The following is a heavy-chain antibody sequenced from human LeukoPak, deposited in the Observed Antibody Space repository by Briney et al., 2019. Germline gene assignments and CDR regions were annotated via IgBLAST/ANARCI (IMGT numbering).Heavy chain of an antibody. J-gene: IGHJ4*02. CDR2: IWYDGSNK. Sequence: PGRSLRLSCAASGFTFGSYGMHWVRQAPGKGLEWVAVIWYDGSNKYYADSVKGRFTISRDNSKNTLYLQMNSLRAEDTAVYYCARDRYYDSSGYYAPHFDYWGQGTLVTVSS. V-gene: IGHV3-33*01. CDR3: ARDRYYDSSGYYAPHFDY. D-gene: IGHD3-22*01. CDR1: GFTFGSYG.